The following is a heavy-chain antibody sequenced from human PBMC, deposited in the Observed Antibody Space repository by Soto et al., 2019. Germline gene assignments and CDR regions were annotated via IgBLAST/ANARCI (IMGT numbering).Heavy chain of an antibody. CDR1: GFTFSNAW. CDR2: IKSKTDGGTT. D-gene: IGHD1-26*01. CDR3: TTDLVVGATADAFDI. J-gene: IGHJ3*02. V-gene: IGHV3-15*07. Sequence: VQLVESGGGLVKPGGSLRLSCAASGFTFSNAWMNWVRQAPGKGLEWVGRIKSKTDGGTTDYAAPVKGRFTISRDDSKNTLYLQMNSLKTEDTAVYYCTTDLVVGATADAFDIWGQGTMVTVSS.